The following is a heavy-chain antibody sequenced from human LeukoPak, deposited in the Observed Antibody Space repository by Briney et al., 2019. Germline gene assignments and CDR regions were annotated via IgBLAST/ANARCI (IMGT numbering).Heavy chain of an antibody. D-gene: IGHD2-21*01. V-gene: IGHV3-30*18. CDR1: GFTFSSYG. CDR2: ISYDGSNK. CDR3: AKGPAGDSPDYFDY. J-gene: IGHJ4*02. Sequence: PGGSLRLSCAASGFTFSSYGMHWVRQAPGKGLEWVAVISYDGSNKYYADSVKGRFTISRDNSKNTLYLQMNSLRAEDTAVYYCAKGPAGDSPDYFDYWGQGTLVTVSS.